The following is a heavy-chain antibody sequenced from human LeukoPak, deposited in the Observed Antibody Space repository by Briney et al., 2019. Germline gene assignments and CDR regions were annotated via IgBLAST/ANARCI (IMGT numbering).Heavy chain of an antibody. D-gene: IGHD2-15*01. J-gene: IGHJ4*02. CDR1: GFTFSTYA. Sequence: GSLRLSCAASGFTFSTYAVSWVRQAPGKGLEWVSNISGSGGRTYYADSVKGRFSISRDDSKNTLYLQMNSLRAQDTAVYYCAKSGLNRFDYWGQGTLVTVSS. CDR3: AKSGLNRFDY. V-gene: IGHV3-23*01. CDR2: ISGSGGRT.